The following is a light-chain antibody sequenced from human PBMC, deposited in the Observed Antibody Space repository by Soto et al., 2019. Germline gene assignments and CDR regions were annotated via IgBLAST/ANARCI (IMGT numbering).Light chain of an antibody. J-gene: IGKJ4*01. CDR1: QSVSSN. V-gene: IGKV3-15*01. CDR2: GAS. Sequence: EIVMTQSPATLSVSPGERATLSCRASQSVSSNLAWYQPKPGQAPRLLIYGASTRATGIPVSFRGSGSGTKFTLNISRLQSEDFPVYYCQQYNNWPPLTFGGGTKVEIK. CDR3: QQYNNWPPLT.